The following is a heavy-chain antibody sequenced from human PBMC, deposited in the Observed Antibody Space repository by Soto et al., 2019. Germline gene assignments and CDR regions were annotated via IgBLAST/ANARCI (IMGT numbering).Heavy chain of an antibody. Sequence: QVQLVESGGGVVQPGRSLRLSCAASGFNFSDKGMHWVRQAPGKGLEWVALIWFDGSNKYYVDSVKGRFTISRDNSKNTLYLQMNSLRDEDTGVYYWARGTVNYYYNMDVWGQGTTVIVSS. CDR3: ARGTVNYYYNMDV. J-gene: IGHJ6*02. V-gene: IGHV3-33*01. D-gene: IGHD4-17*01. CDR2: IWFDGSNK. CDR1: GFNFSDKG.